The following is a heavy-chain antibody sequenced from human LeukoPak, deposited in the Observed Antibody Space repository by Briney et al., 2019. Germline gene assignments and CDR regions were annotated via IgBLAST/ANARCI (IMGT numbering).Heavy chain of an antibody. CDR3: ARVGAATIGYFDY. V-gene: IGHV1-69*06. J-gene: IGHJ4*02. Sequence: GASVKVSCKASGGTFSSYAISWVRQAPGQGLEWMGGIIPIFGTANYAQKFQGRVTITADKSTSTAYMELSSLRSEDTAVYYCARVGAATIGYFDYWGQGTLVTVSS. CDR1: GGTFSSYA. CDR2: IIPIFGTA. D-gene: IGHD5-24*01.